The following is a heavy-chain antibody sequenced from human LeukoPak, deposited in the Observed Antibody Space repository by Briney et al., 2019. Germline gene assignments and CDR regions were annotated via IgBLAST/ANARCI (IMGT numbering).Heavy chain of an antibody. D-gene: IGHD6-13*01. CDR1: GYDFITYA. CDR2: INPYHGRT. V-gene: IGHV1-18*01. Sequence: GASVKVSCKASGYDFITYAFSWVRQAPGQGLEWMARINPYHGRTIYSQKFKARVTLTTDTSTNTAHMELTSLTSDDTAVYFCARDRIAAGVLDFWGQGTLVTVSS. J-gene: IGHJ4*02. CDR3: ARDRIAAGVLDF.